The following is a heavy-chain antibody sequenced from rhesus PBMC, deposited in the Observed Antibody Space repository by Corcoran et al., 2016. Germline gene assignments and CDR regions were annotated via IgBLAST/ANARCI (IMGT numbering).Heavy chain of an antibody. CDR3: AKAIAANIFDY. Sequence: EVQLVESGGGLVQPGGSLRLSCAASGFTFSSYWMYWVRQAPGKGLEWVSCISRDGSSTSYADSVKGRFTISRENAKNSLYLQMNSLRAEDTAVYYCAKAIAANIFDYWGQGVLVTVSS. CDR1: GFTFSSYW. CDR2: ISRDGSST. J-gene: IGHJ4*01. D-gene: IGHD6-13*01. V-gene: IGHV3-119*01.